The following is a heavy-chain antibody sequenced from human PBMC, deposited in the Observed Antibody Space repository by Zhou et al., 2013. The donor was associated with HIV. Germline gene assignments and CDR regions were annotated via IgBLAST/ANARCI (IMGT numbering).Heavy chain of an antibody. Sequence: QVQLVQSGAEVKKPGASVKVSCKASGYTFSGYYMHWLRQAPGQGLEWMGGIIPIFGTANYAQKFQGRVTITADESTSTAYMELSSLRSEDTAVYYCARDRRVLSSWYSPEYFHVLGPGPPVVTRLL. J-gene: IGHJ1*01. V-gene: IGHV1-69*13. CDR1: GYTFSGYY. CDR3: ARDRRVLSSWYSPEYFHV. D-gene: IGHD6-13*01. CDR2: IIPIFGTA.